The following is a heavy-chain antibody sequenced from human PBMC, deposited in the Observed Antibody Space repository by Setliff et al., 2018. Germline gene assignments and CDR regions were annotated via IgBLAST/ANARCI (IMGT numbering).Heavy chain of an antibody. J-gene: IGHJ3*02. CDR2: IYSGGSI. CDR1: GFTVSSNY. D-gene: IGHD6-19*01. Sequence: PGGSLRLSCAASGFTVSSNYMSWVRQAPGKGLEWVSVIYSGGSIYYADSVKGRFTISRDNAKNSLYLQMNSLRAEDTAVYYCAKNTEWLGDSYDAFDSWGQGTMVTVSS. CDR3: AKNTEWLGDSYDAFDS. V-gene: IGHV3-66*01.